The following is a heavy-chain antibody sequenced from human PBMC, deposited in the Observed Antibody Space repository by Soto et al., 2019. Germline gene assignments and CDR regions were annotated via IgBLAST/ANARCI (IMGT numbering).Heavy chain of an antibody. CDR1: GFTCSSYW. CDR3: ARDEAAQYYFDY. V-gene: IGHV3-74*01. D-gene: IGHD6-13*01. CDR2: INSDGSST. Sequence: PGGSLRLSCAASGFTCSSYWMHWVRQAPGKGLVWVSRINSDGSSTSYADSVKGRFTISRDNAKNTLYLQMNSLRAEDTAVYYCARDEAAQYYFDYWGQGTLVTVSS. J-gene: IGHJ4*01.